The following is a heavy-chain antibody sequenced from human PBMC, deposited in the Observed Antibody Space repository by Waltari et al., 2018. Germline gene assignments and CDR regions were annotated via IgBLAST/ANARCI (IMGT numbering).Heavy chain of an antibody. J-gene: IGHJ6*02. V-gene: IGHV1-69*04. CDR2: IIPILGIA. CDR3: ARDGGYSSSSFYYYYGMDV. CDR1: GGPFSSSA. D-gene: IGHD6-6*01. Sequence: QVQLVQSGAEVKKPGSSVKVSCKASGGPFSSSAISWVRQAPGQGREWMGRIIPILGIANYAQKFQGRVTITADKSTSTAYMELSSLRSEDTAVYYCARDGGYSSSSFYYYYGMDVWGQGTTVTVSS.